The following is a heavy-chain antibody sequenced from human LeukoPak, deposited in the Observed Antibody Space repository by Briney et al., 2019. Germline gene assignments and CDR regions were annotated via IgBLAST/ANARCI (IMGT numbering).Heavy chain of an antibody. D-gene: IGHD3-10*01. Sequence: SETLSLTCTVSGGSISSSSCLWGWIRQPPGKGLEWIGSFYYSGSTYYNPSLKSRVTISVDTSKNQFSLKLSSVTAADTAVYYCASGVTADYWGLGTLVTVSS. CDR2: FYYSGST. CDR3: ASGVTADY. V-gene: IGHV4-39*07. CDR1: GGSISSSSCL. J-gene: IGHJ4*02.